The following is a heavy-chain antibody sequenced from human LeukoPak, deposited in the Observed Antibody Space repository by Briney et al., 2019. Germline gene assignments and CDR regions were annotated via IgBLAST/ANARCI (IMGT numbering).Heavy chain of an antibody. CDR3: ARGLRAVAGIGDRISYYFDY. D-gene: IGHD6-19*01. Sequence: SDKVSCKASGGTFSSYAMGGMRQAPGQGLEWMGGIILIFGTANYAQKFQGRVTITTDESTSTAYMELSSLRSEDTAVYYCARGLRAVAGIGDRISYYFDYWGQGTLVTVSS. J-gene: IGHJ4*02. CDR1: GGTFSSYA. V-gene: IGHV1-69*05. CDR2: IILIFGTA.